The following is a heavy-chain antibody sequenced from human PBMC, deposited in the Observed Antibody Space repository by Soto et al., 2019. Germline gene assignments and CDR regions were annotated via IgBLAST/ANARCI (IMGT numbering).Heavy chain of an antibody. CDR1: GYIFTNAW. J-gene: IGHJ6*02. CDR3: ARLQAAMPAAAGMDV. CDR2: IYPGDSDT. Sequence: GESLKISGNGSGYIFTNAWIGWVRQMPGKGLEWMGIIYPGDSDTRYSPSFQGQVTISADKSITTAYLQWSSLTASDTAMYYCARLQAAMPAAAGMDVWGQGTAVTVS. D-gene: IGHD2-2*01. V-gene: IGHV5-51*01.